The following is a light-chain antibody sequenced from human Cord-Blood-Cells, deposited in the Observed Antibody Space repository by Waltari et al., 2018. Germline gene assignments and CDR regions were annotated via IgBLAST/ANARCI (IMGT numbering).Light chain of an antibody. V-gene: IGLV1-47*01. CDR2: RNN. CDR1: SSNIGSNY. J-gene: IGLJ2*01. CDR3: AAWDDSLSGVV. Sequence: QSVLTQPPSASGTPGQRVTISCSGSSSNIGSNYVYWYQQLPGTAPKRPIYRNNQPPSGVPDRFSGSKSGTSASLAISGLRSEDEADYYCAAWDDSLSGVVFGGGTKLTVL.